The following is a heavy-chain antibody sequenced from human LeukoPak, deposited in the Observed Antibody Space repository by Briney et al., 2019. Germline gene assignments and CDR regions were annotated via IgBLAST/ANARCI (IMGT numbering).Heavy chain of an antibody. V-gene: IGHV3-30-3*02. CDR1: GFTFSSYA. J-gene: IGHJ4*02. CDR2: ISYDGSNK. D-gene: IGHD3-22*01. CDR3: AKDYYDSSGYIGEFDY. Sequence: GGSLRLSCAASGFTFSSYAMHWVRQAPGKGLEWVAVISYDGSNKYYADSVKGRFTISRDNSKNTLYLQMNSLRAEDTAVYYCAKDYYDSSGYIGEFDYWGQGTLVTVSS.